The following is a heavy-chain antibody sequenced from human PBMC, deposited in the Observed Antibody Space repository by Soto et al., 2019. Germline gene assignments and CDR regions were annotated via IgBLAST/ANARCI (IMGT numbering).Heavy chain of an antibody. D-gene: IGHD4-4*01. J-gene: IGHJ5*02. CDR1: GFTFSDYY. CDR2: ISSSGSTI. V-gene: IGHV3-11*01. CDR3: ARGALTAVTTWFDP. Sequence: GGSLRLSCAASGFTFSDYYMSWIRQAPGKGLEWVSYISSSGSTIYYADSVKGRFTISRDNAKNSLYLQMNSLRAEDTAVYYCARGALTAVTTWFDPWGQGTLVTVSS.